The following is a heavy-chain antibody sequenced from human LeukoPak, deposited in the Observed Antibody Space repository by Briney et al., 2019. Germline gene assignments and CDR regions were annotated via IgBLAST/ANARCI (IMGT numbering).Heavy chain of an antibody. CDR2: ISSSSSYI. V-gene: IGHV3-21*01. CDR3: AKDTVSSSWYDLSFGY. D-gene: IGHD6-13*01. J-gene: IGHJ4*02. Sequence: PGGSLRLSCAASGFTFSSYNMNWVRQAPGKGLEWVSSISSSSSYIYYADSVKGRFTIPRDNAKNSLYLQMNSLRAEDTAVYYCAKDTVSSSWYDLSFGYWGQGTLVTVSS. CDR1: GFTFSSYN.